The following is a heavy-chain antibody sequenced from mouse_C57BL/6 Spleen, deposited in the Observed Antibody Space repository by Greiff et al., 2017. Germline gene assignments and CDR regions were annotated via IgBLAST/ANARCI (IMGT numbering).Heavy chain of an antibody. CDR2: IWSAGST. Sequence: VQLQQSGPGLVQPSQCLSITCTVSGFSLTSYGVHWVRQSPGKGLEWLGEIWSAGSTDYNAALISRLSISKDNSKSQVFFKMNSLQADDTAIYYCARSSNGYYFDYWGQGTTLTVSS. J-gene: IGHJ2*01. CDR1: GFSLTSYG. V-gene: IGHV2-2*01. D-gene: IGHD1-3*01. CDR3: ARSSNGYYFDY.